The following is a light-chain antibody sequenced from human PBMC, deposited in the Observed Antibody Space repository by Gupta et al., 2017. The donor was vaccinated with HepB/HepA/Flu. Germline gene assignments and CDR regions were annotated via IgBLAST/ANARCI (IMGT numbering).Light chain of an antibody. V-gene: IGLV3-25*03. CDR3: QSADSSGTYQV. J-gene: IGLJ2*01. CDR1: ALPKQY. Sequence: SYELPQPPSVSVSQGQTARITCSGDALPKQYAYWYQQKPGQAPVLVIYKDSERPSGIPERFSGSSSGTTVTLTISGVQAEDEADYYCQSADSSGTYQVFGGGTKLTVL. CDR2: KDS.